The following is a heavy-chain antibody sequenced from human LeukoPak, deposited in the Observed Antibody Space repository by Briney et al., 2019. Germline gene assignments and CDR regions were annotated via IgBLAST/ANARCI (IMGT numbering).Heavy chain of an antibody. J-gene: IGHJ5*02. V-gene: IGHV3-53*01. Sequence: TGGSLRLSCAASGLTGSHNYVSWVRQAPGKGLEWVSAIHTSGDTCYADSVKGRFTISRDTSKNTLYLQINSLRVVDTAVYYCIVFGDSNHWGQGTLVTVSS. CDR1: GLTGSHNY. CDR2: IHTSGDT. CDR3: IVFGDSNH. D-gene: IGHD4-17*01.